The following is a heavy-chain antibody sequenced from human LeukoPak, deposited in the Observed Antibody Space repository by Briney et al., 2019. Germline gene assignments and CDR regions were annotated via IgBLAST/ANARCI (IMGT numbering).Heavy chain of an antibody. CDR1: GGSISSSSYH. CDR2: IHYSGSS. D-gene: IGHD3-22*01. V-gene: IGHV4-61*05. CDR3: ARQSSDFSYYFDY. Sequence: PSETLSLTCTVSGGSISSSSYHWSWIRQPPGKGLEWIGYIHYSGSSNYNPSLKSRVTISVDTSKNQFSLKLSSVTAADTAVYYCARQSSDFSYYFDYWGQGTLVTVSS. J-gene: IGHJ4*02.